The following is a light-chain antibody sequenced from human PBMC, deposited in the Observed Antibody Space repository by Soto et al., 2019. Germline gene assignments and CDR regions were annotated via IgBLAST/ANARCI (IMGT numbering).Light chain of an antibody. CDR2: GAS. CDR3: QQYGMSPFT. CDR1: QSVSSNY. J-gene: IGKJ3*01. Sequence: EIVMTQSPGTLSLSPGETATLSFRASQSVSSNYVAWFHQKPGQAPRLLIYGASSRATCVPDRFSASGSGTDFTLNIIRLKPEDFAVDYCQQYGMSPFTFGPGTKVDIK. V-gene: IGKV3-20*01.